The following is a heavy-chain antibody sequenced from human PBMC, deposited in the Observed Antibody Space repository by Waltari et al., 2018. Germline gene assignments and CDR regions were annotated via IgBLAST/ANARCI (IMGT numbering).Heavy chain of an antibody. CDR2: IYYSGST. V-gene: IGHV4-59*11. J-gene: IGHJ5*02. CDR3: AREKISSWYGWFDP. D-gene: IGHD6-13*01. Sequence: QVQLQESGPGLVKPSETLSLTCTVSGGSISSHYWCWIRQPPGKGLEWIGYIYYSGSTNDNPAHKSRVTISVDTSKNQFSLKLSSVTAADTAVNYGAREKISSWYGWFDPWGQGTLVTGSS. CDR1: GGSISSHY.